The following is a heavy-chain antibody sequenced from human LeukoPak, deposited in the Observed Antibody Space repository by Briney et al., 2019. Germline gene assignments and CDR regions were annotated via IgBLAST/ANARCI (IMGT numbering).Heavy chain of an antibody. J-gene: IGHJ4*02. CDR3: AGTSMVRGVTITFSDY. CDR1: GGSFSGYY. V-gene: IGHV4-34*01. CDR2: INHSGST. D-gene: IGHD3-10*01. Sequence: SETLSLTCAVYGGSFSGYYWSWIRQPPGKGLEWIGEINHSGSTNYNPSLKSRVTISVDTSKNQFSLKLSSVTAADTAVYYCAGTSMVRGVTITFSDYWGQGTLVTVSS.